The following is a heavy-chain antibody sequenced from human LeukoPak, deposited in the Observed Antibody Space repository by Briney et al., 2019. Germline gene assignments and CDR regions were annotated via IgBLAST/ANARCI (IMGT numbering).Heavy chain of an antibody. CDR3: AKGPRGQLVDAFDI. CDR2: ISGSVTST. J-gene: IGHJ3*02. D-gene: IGHD6-6*01. V-gene: IGHV3-23*01. Sequence: GGSLRLSCATSGFTFSSYAMGWVRQAPKKGLDWVASISGSVTSTYYADSVKGRFTISRDNSKNTLYLQMNSLRAEDTAVYYCAKGPRGQLVDAFDIWGQGTMVTVSS. CDR1: GFTFSSYA.